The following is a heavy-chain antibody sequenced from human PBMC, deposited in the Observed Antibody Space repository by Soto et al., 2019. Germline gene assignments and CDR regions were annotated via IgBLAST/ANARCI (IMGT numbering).Heavy chain of an antibody. Sequence: EVQLLESGGGLVQPGGSLRLSCAASGFTFSSYAMNWVRQAPGKGLEWVSAISGSGGSTYYADSVKGRFTISRDNSKNTLYLQMTSLKAEDTAVYYCAKEVYCSSTSFYYYMDVGGKGTTVPVSS. CDR3: AKEVYCSSTSFYYYMDV. J-gene: IGHJ6*03. D-gene: IGHD2-2*01. V-gene: IGHV3-23*01. CDR2: ISGSGGST. CDR1: GFTFSSYA.